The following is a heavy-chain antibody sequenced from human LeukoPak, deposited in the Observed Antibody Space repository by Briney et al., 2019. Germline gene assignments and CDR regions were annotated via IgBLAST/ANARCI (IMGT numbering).Heavy chain of an antibody. J-gene: IGHJ5*02. CDR2: IDYSGST. CDR1: GGSISSYY. D-gene: IGHD6-6*01. Sequence: PSETLSLTCTVSGGSISSYYWSWLRQPPGKGLEWIGYIDYSGSTNYNPSLKSRVTISVDTSKNQFSLKLSSVTAADTAVYYCARWYKYSSSWSPVNWFDPWGQGTLVTVSS. CDR3: ARWYKYSSSWSPVNWFDP. V-gene: IGHV4-59*01.